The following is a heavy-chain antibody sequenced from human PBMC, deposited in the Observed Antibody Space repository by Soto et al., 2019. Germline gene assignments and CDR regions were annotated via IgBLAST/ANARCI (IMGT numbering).Heavy chain of an antibody. CDR2: ISYDGSNK. Sequence: QVQLVESGGGVVQPGRSLRLSCAASGFTFSSYGMHWVRQAPGKGLEWVAVISYDGSNKYYEDSVKGRFTISRDNSKNTLYLQMNSLRAEDTAVHYCATDRARYCGGGSCYSIFDYWGQGTLVTVSS. CDR3: ATDRARYCGGGSCYSIFDY. V-gene: IGHV3-30*03. J-gene: IGHJ4*02. D-gene: IGHD2-15*01. CDR1: GFTFSSYG.